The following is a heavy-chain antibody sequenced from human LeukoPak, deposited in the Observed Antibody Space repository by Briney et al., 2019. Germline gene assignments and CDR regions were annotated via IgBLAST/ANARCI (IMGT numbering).Heavy chain of an antibody. CDR3: ARNYGDYAFDY. CDR2: IYSGGST. Sequence: GSLRLSCAVSGFPLSDAWMSWVRQAPGKGLEWVSVIYSGGSTYYADSVKGRFTISRDNSKNTLYLQMNSLRAEDTAVYYCARNYGDYAFDYWGQGTLVTVSS. CDR1: GFPLSDAW. V-gene: IGHV3-53*01. J-gene: IGHJ4*02. D-gene: IGHD4-17*01.